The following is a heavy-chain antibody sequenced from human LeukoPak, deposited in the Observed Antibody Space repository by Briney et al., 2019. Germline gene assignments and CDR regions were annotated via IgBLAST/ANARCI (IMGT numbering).Heavy chain of an antibody. CDR2: IYYSGST. Sequence: SQTLSLTCTVSGGSISSGDYYWSWTRQPPGKGLEWIGYIYYSGSTYYNPSLKSRVTISVDTSKNQFSLKLSSVTAADTAVYYCARDATHYYDSSGYPWGQGTLVTVSS. V-gene: IGHV4-30-4*01. J-gene: IGHJ5*02. CDR1: GGSISSGDYY. CDR3: ARDATHYYDSSGYP. D-gene: IGHD3-22*01.